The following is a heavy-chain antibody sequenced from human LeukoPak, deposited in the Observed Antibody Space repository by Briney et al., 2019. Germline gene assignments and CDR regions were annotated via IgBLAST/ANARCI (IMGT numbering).Heavy chain of an antibody. D-gene: IGHD5-12*01. J-gene: IGHJ3*02. Sequence: SETLSLTCTVSGYSISSVYYWGWIRQPPGKGLEWIGRIYHSGSTYYNPSLKSRVTISVDTSKNQFSLKLSSVTAADTAVYYCARDISGFSPFDIWGQGTMVTVSS. CDR2: IYHSGST. V-gene: IGHV4-38-2*02. CDR3: ARDISGFSPFDI. CDR1: GYSISSVYY.